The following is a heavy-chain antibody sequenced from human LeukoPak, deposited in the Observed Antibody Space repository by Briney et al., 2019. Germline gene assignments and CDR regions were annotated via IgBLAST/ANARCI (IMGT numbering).Heavy chain of an antibody. V-gene: IGHV1-69*05. CDR1: GGTFSSYA. J-gene: IGHJ6*03. Sequence: SVKVSCKASGGTFSSYAISWVRQAPGQGLEWMGGIIPIFGTANYAQKFQGRVTITTDESTSTAYMELSSLRSEDTAVYYCARDRRGQRVGATYSGRNYYYYMDVWGKGTTVTVSS. D-gene: IGHD1-26*01. CDR2: IIPIFGTA. CDR3: ARDRRGQRVGATYSGRNYYYYMDV.